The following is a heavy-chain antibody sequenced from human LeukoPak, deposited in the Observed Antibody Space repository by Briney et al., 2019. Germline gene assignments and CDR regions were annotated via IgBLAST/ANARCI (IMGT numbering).Heavy chain of an antibody. V-gene: IGHV1-18*01. D-gene: IGHD6-13*01. CDR1: GYTFTSYG. Sequence: ASVKVSCKASGYTFTSYGISWVRQAPGQGLEWMGWISAYNGNTNYAQKLQGRVTMTTDTSTSTAYMELRSPRSDDTAVYYCARDITAAASNWFDPWGQGTLVTVSS. CDR2: ISAYNGNT. J-gene: IGHJ5*02. CDR3: ARDITAAASNWFDP.